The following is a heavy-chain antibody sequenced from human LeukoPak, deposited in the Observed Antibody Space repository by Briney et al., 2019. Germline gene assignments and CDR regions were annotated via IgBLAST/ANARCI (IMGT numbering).Heavy chain of an antibody. D-gene: IGHD2-2*01. CDR2: IYTSGST. J-gene: IGHJ6*02. Sequence: SETLSLTCTVSGGSISSYYWSWIRQPAGKGLEWIGRIYTSGSTNYNPSLKSRVTMSVDTSKNQFSLKLSSVTAADTAVYYCARDSCSSTSCQWRPNGGMDVWGQGTTVTVSS. V-gene: IGHV4-4*07. CDR3: ARDSCSSTSCQWRPNGGMDV. CDR1: GGSISSYY.